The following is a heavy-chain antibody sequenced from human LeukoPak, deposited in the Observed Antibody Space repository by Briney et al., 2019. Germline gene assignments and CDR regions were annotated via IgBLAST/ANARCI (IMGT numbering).Heavy chain of an antibody. CDR1: GFTFSSYG. CDR2: ISGSGGST. V-gene: IGHV3-23*01. D-gene: IGHD1-26*01. CDR3: TTRWGIVGTTPADY. J-gene: IGHJ4*02. Sequence: PGGSLRLSCAASGFTFSSYGMSWVRQAPGKGLEWVSAISGSGGSTYYADSVKGRFTISRDNVKNTAYLQMNSLKTEDTAVYYCTTRWGIVGTTPADYWGQGTLVTVSS.